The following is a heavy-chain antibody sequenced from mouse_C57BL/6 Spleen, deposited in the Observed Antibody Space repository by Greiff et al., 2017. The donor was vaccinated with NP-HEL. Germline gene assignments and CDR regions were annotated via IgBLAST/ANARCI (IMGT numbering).Heavy chain of an antibody. CDR3: ERLEYYCAMDY. CDR2: IDPSDSET. Sequence: VQLQQPGAELVRPGSSVKLSCKASGYTFTSYWMHWVKQRPIQGLEWIGNIDPSDSETHYNQKFKDKATLTVDKSSSTAYMQLSSLTSEDSAVYYCERLEYYCAMDYWGQGTSVTVSS. CDR1: GYTFTSYW. V-gene: IGHV1-52*01. J-gene: IGHJ4*01.